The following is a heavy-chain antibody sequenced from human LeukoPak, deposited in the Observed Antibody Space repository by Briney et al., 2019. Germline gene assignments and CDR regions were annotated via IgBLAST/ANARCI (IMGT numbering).Heavy chain of an antibody. Sequence: EASVKVSCKASGYTFTDYYIHWVRQAPGQGLKWMGWINPNSGATNHAQKSHGRVTMTRDTSISTAYMELSRLTSDDTAVYYCAKAAAYGGDDYFWFDSWGQGTLVTVSP. CDR3: AKAAAYGGDDYFWFDS. CDR1: GYTFTDYY. J-gene: IGHJ5*01. V-gene: IGHV1-2*02. D-gene: IGHD5-12*01. CDR2: INPNSGAT.